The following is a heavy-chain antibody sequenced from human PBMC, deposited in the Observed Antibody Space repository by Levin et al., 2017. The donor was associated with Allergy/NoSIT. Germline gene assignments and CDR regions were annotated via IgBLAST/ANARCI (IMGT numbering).Heavy chain of an antibody. D-gene: IGHD6-19*01. CDR1: GFSFTSYS. J-gene: IGHJ4*02. CDR2: ISYDGINT. CDR3: AKDGAQWLVPLF. V-gene: IGHV3-30*04. Sequence: PGGSLRLSCVASGFSFTSYSMHWVRQAPGKGLEWVAVISYDGINTYYADSVKGRFTISKDTSKKTLFLQMNSLRAEDTALYYCAKDGAQWLVPLFWGQGTLVTVSS.